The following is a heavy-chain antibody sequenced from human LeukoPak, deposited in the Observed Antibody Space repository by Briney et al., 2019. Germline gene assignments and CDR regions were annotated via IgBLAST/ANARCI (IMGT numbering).Heavy chain of an antibody. Sequence: ASVKVSCKTSDFRDYYMNWVRQAPGQGLEWLGWINPKSGDTDYAQKFQGRVTMTRDTSISTAYKELSGLKPDDTAIYFCASGYSGYDLNYWGQGTQVTVSS. D-gene: IGHD5-12*01. V-gene: IGHV1-2*02. CDR1: DFRDYY. J-gene: IGHJ4*02. CDR3: ASGYSGYDLNY. CDR2: INPKSGDT.